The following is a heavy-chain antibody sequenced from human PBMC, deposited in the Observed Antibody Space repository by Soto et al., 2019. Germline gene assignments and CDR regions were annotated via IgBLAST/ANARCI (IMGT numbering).Heavy chain of an antibody. J-gene: IGHJ3*01. V-gene: IGHV1-69*18. Sequence: QVQLVQSGAEVKKPGSSVKVSCKTSGGTFSRPALSWVRQAPGPGLGWMGTIIPIFGAINYAQKFQGRLTITADESTSTAYMQLSSLTSDDTAVYYCAIDENALGPTLEAFDVWGQGTRVTVSS. CDR2: IIPIFGAI. D-gene: IGHD1-26*01. CDR3: AIDENALGPTLEAFDV. CDR1: GGTFSRPA.